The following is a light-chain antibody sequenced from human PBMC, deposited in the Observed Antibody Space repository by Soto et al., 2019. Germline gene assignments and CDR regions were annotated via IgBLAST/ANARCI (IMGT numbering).Light chain of an antibody. J-gene: IGLJ1*01. V-gene: IGLV2-14*01. Sequence: QSALTQPSSVSGSPGQSITISCTGTSSDVGDYNYVSWYQQQPGKAPKLIIYEVRNRPSGVSIRFSGSKSGDTASLTISGLQAEDEADYFCSSFTSISTLGYVFGSGTK. CDR3: SSFTSISTLGYV. CDR2: EVR. CDR1: SSDVGDYNY.